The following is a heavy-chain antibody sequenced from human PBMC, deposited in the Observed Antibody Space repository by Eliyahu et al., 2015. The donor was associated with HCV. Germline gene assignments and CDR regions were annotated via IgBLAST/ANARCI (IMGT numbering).Heavy chain of an antibody. CDR1: GGSXXXYX. Sequence: QVQLQESGPGLVKPSETLSLTCTVSGGSXXXYXWSWIRQPPGKGLEWIGYIHYSGSTNYNPSLKSRVTISVDTSKNQRSLNLTSVTAADTAMYYCASGGGGIAVTGTGGWFDPWGQGTLVTVSS. D-gene: IGHD6-19*01. J-gene: IGHJ5*02. V-gene: IGHV4-59*01. CDR3: ASGGGGIAVTGTGGWFDP. CDR2: IHYSGST.